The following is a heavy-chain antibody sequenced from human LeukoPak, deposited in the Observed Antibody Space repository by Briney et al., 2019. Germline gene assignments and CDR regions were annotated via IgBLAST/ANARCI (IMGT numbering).Heavy chain of an antibody. Sequence: GGSLRLSCAASGFTFSDYYMSWIRQAPGKGLEWVSYISSSGSTIYYADSVKGRFTISRDNAKNSLYLQMNSLRAEDTAVYYCARGVITMIVVVITPNDAFDIWGQGTMVTVSS. CDR1: GFTFSDYY. CDR3: ARGVITMIVVVITPNDAFDI. D-gene: IGHD3-22*01. J-gene: IGHJ3*02. V-gene: IGHV3-11*04. CDR2: ISSSGSTI.